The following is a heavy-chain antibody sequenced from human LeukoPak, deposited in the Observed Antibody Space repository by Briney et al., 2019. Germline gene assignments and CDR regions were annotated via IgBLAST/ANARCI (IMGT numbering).Heavy chain of an antibody. CDR1: GFTFSSYE. Sequence: GGSLRLSCAASGFTFSSYEMNWVRQAPGKGLEWVSYISSSGSTIYYADSVKGRFTISRDNAKNSLYLQMNSLRAEDTAVYYCATLPLWDGNTVYYDILTGYYNRRAFDIWGQGTMVTVSS. J-gene: IGHJ3*02. CDR2: ISSSGSTI. D-gene: IGHD3-9*01. V-gene: IGHV3-48*03. CDR3: ATLPLWDGNTVYYDILTGYYNRRAFDI.